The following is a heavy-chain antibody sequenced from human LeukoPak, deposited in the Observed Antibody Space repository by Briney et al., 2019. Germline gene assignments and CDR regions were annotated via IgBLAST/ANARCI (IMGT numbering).Heavy chain of an antibody. Sequence: GGSLRLSCAASGFTFSSSWMSWVRQAPGKGLEWVANIKEDGSETYYVDSVKGRFTISRDNAQNSLYLQMNSLIAEDTAVYYCGRRTPGQRCLFYWGQGTLVTVSS. V-gene: IGHV3-7*01. D-gene: IGHD6-25*01. J-gene: IGHJ4*02. CDR2: IKEDGSET. CDR3: GRRTPGQRCLFY. CDR1: GFTFSSSW.